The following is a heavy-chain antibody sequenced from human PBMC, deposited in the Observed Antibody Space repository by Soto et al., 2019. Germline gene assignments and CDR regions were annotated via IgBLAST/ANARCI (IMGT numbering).Heavy chain of an antibody. CDR3: ARDKDSSSWYDY. Sequence: SETLSLTCAVSGGSISSGGYSWSWIRQPPGKGLEWIGYIYHSGSTYYNPSLKSRVTISVDRSKNQFSLKLSSVTAADTAVYYCARDKDSSSWYDYWGQRTLVTVSS. J-gene: IGHJ4*02. CDR2: IYHSGST. CDR1: GGSISSGGYS. V-gene: IGHV4-30-2*01. D-gene: IGHD6-13*01.